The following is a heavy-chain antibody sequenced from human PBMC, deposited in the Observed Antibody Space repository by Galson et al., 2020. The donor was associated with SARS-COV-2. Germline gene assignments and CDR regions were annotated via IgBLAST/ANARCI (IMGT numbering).Heavy chain of an antibody. Sequence: SETLSLTCTVSGSSISSSSYYWGWIRQPPGKGLEWIGSIYYSGSTYYNPSLKSRVTISVDTSKNQFSLKLSSVTAADTAVYYCARFYYDSSGYYYGFDYWGQGTLVTVSS. CDR3: ARFYYDSSGYYYGFDY. D-gene: IGHD3-22*01. J-gene: IGHJ4*02. V-gene: IGHV4-39*07. CDR2: IYYSGST. CDR1: GSSISSSSYY.